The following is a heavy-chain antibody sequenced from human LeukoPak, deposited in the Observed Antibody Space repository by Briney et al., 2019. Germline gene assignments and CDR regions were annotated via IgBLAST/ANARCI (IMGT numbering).Heavy chain of an antibody. CDR3: ARGLLERPTFDY. CDR1: GGSISSYY. CDR2: IYYSGST. V-gene: IGHV4-59*08. Sequence: SETLSLTCTVSGGSISSYYWSWIRQPPGKGLECIEYIYYSGSTNYNPSLKSRVTISVDTSKNQFSLKLSSVTAADTAVYYCARGLLERPTFDYWGQGALVTVSS. J-gene: IGHJ4*02. D-gene: IGHD1-1*01.